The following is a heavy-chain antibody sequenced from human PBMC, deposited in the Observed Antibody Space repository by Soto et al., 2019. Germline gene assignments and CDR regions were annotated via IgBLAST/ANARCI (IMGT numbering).Heavy chain of an antibody. Sequence: QVQLVESGGGVVQPGRSLRLSCAASGFTFSSYAMHWDRQAPGKGLEWVAVISYDGSNKYYADSVKGRFTISRDNSKNTLYLQMNSLRAEDTAVYYCASGEARRWTSPDYWGQGTLVTVSS. D-gene: IGHD6-6*01. CDR2: ISYDGSNK. CDR1: GFTFSSYA. V-gene: IGHV3-30-3*01. CDR3: ASGEARRWTSPDY. J-gene: IGHJ4*02.